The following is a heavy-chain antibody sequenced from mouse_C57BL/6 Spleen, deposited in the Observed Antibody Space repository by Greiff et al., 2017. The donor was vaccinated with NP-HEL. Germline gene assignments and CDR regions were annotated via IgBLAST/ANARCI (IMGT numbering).Heavy chain of an antibody. CDR2: IYPGSGST. D-gene: IGHD2-4*01. Sequence: LQPGAELVKPGASVKMSCKASGYTFTSYWITWVKQRPGQGLEWIGDIYPGSGSTNYNEKFKSKATLTVDTSSSTAYMQLSSLTSEDSAVYYCARSYDYDQDYWGQGTTLTVSS. J-gene: IGHJ2*01. V-gene: IGHV1-55*01. CDR3: ARSYDYDQDY. CDR1: GYTFTSYW.